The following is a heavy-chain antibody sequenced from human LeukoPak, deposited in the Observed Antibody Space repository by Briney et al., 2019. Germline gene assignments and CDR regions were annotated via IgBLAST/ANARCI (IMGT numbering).Heavy chain of an antibody. CDR1: GYTFTSYD. CDR3: AGDTHSSNWYDH. V-gene: IGHV1-8*01. J-gene: IGHJ5*02. Sequence: GASVKVSCKASGYTFTSYDINWVRQATGQGLEWMGWMNPNSGNTGYAQKFQGRVTMTRNTSISTAYMELSSLRSEDTAVYYCAGDTHSSNWYDHWGQGTLVTASS. CDR2: MNPNSGNT. D-gene: IGHD6-13*01.